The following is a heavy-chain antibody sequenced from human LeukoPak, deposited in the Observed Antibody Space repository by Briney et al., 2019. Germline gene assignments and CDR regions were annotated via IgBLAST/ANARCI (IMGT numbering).Heavy chain of an antibody. CDR3: AKAAEYCSSTSCISLYYFDY. J-gene: IGHJ4*02. D-gene: IGHD2-2*01. CDR1: GFTFSSYA. V-gene: IGHV3-23*01. Sequence: GGSLRLSCAASGFTFSSYAMSWVRQAPGKGLEWVSAISGSGGSTYYAGSVKGRFTISRDNSKNPLYLQINSLRAEDTAVYYCAKAAEYCSSTSCISLYYFDYWGQGTLVTVSS. CDR2: ISGSGGST.